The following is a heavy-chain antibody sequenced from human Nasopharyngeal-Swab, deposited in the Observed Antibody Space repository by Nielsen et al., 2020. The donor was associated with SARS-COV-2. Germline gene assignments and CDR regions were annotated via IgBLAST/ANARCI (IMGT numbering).Heavy chain of an antibody. CDR3: ARHAGVVITWFDS. CDR2: IYYRDKI. V-gene: IGHV4-39*01. J-gene: IGHJ5*01. Sequence: SETLSLTCSVSGDSVNSPSDYWAWIRQSPGKGLEWIGSIYYRDKIYYNPSLKSRLTIYVDTSKNRFSLNLTSVTAADTGIYYCARHAGVVITWFDSWGQGAVVTVSS. D-gene: IGHD3-3*01. CDR1: GDSVNSPSDY.